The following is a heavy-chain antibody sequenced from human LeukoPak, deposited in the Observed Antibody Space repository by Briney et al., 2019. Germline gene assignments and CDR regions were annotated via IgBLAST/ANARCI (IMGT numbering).Heavy chain of an antibody. CDR3: ARVRGLNWGSFGPWYFDL. V-gene: IGHV1-46*01. J-gene: IGHJ2*01. CDR2: INPSGGYT. Sequence: GASVKVSCKASGYTFTSYYLHWVRQAPGQGLEWMGMINPSGGYTNYAQNFQGRVTVTSDTSTTTVYMELSSLRSEDTAVYYCARVRGLNWGSFGPWYFDLWGRGTLVTVSS. CDR1: GYTFTSYY. D-gene: IGHD7-27*01.